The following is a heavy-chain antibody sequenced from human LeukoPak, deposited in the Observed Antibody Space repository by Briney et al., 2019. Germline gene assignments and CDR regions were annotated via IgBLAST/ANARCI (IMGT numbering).Heavy chain of an antibody. CDR3: ANGVGGFDP. CDR2: IYGGDTK. CDR1: GFNVSRKY. V-gene: IGHV3-53*01. J-gene: IGHJ5*02. Sequence: GGSLRLSCAASGFNVSRKYMNWVRQAPGKGREGVSVIYGGDTKHYADSVKGRFTISRDNSKNTLYLQMNSLRAEDTAVYYCANGVGGFDPWGQGTLVPVSS. D-gene: IGHD3-10*01.